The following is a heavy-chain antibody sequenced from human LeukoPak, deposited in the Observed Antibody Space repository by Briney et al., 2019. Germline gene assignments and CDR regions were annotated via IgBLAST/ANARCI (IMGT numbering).Heavy chain of an antibody. CDR3: AREPTDDWLLSVPL. J-gene: IGHJ4*02. D-gene: IGHD3-9*01. CDR1: GYTFTSYD. Sequence: ASVKVSCKASGYTFTSYDINWVRQATGQGLEWMGWMNPNSGNTGYAQKLQGRVTMTTDTSTSTAYMELRSLRSDDTAVYYCAREPTDDWLLSVPLWGQGTLVTVSS. CDR2: MNPNSGNT. V-gene: IGHV1-8*01.